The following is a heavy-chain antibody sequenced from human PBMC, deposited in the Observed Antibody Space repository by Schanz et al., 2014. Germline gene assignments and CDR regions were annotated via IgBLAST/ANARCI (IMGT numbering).Heavy chain of an antibody. CDR1: GFAFSSYG. J-gene: IGHJ4*02. CDR2: FDAHDGRA. V-gene: IGHV3-23*04. Sequence: EVQLVESGGGLVQPGGSLRLSCLASGFAFSSYGMNWLRQAPGKGLEWVSGFDAHDGRAYYADSAKGRFTISRDNSKNTLYLQMNSLRAEDTAVYYCAKDRSWDYDSSGYFDYWGQGTLVTVSS. CDR3: AKDRSWDYDSSGYFDY. D-gene: IGHD3-22*01.